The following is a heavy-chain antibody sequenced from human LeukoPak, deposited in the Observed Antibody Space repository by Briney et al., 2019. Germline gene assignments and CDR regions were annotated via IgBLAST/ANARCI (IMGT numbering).Heavy chain of an antibody. J-gene: IGHJ4*02. Sequence: ASVKVSCKASGYTFTAYRMHWVRQAPGQGLEWMGWINPDTGDTNYAQNFQGRVTMTRDMTLTTAYMDLDSLTSDDTAVYYCARDAYFGHWGQGTLVTVSS. CDR1: GYTFTAYR. CDR3: ARDAYFGH. V-gene: IGHV1-2*02. CDR2: INPDTGDT.